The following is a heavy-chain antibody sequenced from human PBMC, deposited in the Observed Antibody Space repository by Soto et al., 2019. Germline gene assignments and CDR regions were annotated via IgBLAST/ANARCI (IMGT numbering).Heavy chain of an antibody. CDR3: ARVWFGESLDV. CDR2: IYHSGST. V-gene: IGHV4-4*02. Sequence: SETLSLTCAVSGGSISSSNWWSWVRQPPGKGLEWIGEIYHSGSTNYNPSLKSRVTISVDKSKNQFSLKLSPVTDADTAVYYCARVWFGESLDVWGQGTTVTVSS. CDR1: GGSISSSNW. J-gene: IGHJ6*02. D-gene: IGHD3-10*01.